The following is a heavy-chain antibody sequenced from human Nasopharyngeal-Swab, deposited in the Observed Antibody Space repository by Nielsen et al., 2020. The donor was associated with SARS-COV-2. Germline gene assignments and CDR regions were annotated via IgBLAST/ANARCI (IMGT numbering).Heavy chain of an antibody. CDR3: ATRYH. V-gene: IGHV7-4-1*02. Sequence: ASVKVSCKASGYNFNTYTMTWVRQAPGQGPEWMGWINTNTGNPTYTQGFTGRFVFSLDTSVNTAYLQISSLKPEDTVVYYCATRYHWGQGTLVTVS. J-gene: IGHJ5*02. CDR1: GYNFNTYT. CDR2: INTNTGNP.